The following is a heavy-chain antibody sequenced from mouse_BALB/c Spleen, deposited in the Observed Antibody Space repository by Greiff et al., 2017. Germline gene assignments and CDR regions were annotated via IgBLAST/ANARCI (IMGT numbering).Heavy chain of an antibody. CDR1: GFNIKDYY. CDR2: IDPENGDT. V-gene: IGHV14-4*02. Sequence: VQLQQSGAELVRSGASVKLSCTASGFNIKDYYMHWVKQRPEQGLEWIGWIDPENGDTEYAPKFQGKATMTADTSSNTAYLQLSSLTSEDTAVYYCARGGSAFAYWGQGTLVTVSA. CDR3: ARGGSAFAY. J-gene: IGHJ3*01. D-gene: IGHD1-1*01.